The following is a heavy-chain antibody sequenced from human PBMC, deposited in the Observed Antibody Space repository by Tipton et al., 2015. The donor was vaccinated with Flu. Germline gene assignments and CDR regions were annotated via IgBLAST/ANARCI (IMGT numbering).Heavy chain of an antibody. V-gene: IGHV5-51*01. D-gene: IGHD3-16*01. CDR1: GYSFTNYW. Sequence: QLVQSGVEVKKPGESLKISCKASGYSFTNYWIGGVRQMPGKGLEWMGIIYPGDSDTRYSPSFQGQVTISADKSISTAYLQWSSLKASDTAMYYCARFSAMITLDYWSQGTLVTVSS. J-gene: IGHJ4*02. CDR2: IYPGDSDT. CDR3: ARFSAMITLDY.